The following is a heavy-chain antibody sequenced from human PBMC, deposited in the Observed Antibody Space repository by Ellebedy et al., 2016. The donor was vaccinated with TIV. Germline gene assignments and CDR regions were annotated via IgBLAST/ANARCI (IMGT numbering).Heavy chain of an antibody. Sequence: GESLKISCAASGFTFSNHGIHWVRQAPGKGLEWVAVISLDGSNKYYVDSVKGRFTISRDNSKNTLYLQMNSLRAEDTAVYYCARDSGDSSGPTPDYWGQGTLVTVSS. V-gene: IGHV3-30*03. D-gene: IGHD3-22*01. CDR2: ISLDGSNK. CDR1: GFTFSNHG. CDR3: ARDSGDSSGPTPDY. J-gene: IGHJ4*02.